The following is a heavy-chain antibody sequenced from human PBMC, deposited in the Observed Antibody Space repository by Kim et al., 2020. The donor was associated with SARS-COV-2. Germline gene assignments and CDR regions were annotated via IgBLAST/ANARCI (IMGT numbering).Heavy chain of an antibody. CDR3: ARDRGATTNDY. J-gene: IGHJ4*02. CDR2: I. V-gene: IGHV3-21*01. D-gene: IGHD1-26*01. Sequence: IYYADSVKGRFTISRDNAKNSLYLQMNSLRAEDTAVYYCARDRGATTNDYWGQGTLVTVSS.